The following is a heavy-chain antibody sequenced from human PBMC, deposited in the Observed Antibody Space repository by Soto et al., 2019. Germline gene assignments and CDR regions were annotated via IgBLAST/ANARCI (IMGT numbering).Heavy chain of an antibody. V-gene: IGHV4-59*08. CDR3: ARFDYGDYVFDY. Sequence: LSLTCTVSGGSISSYYWSWIRQPPGKGLEWIGYIYYSGSTNYNPSLKSRVTISVDTSKNQFSLKLSSVTAADTAVYYCARFDYGDYVFDYWGQGTLVTVSS. CDR2: IYYSGST. CDR1: GGSISSYY. D-gene: IGHD4-17*01. J-gene: IGHJ4*02.